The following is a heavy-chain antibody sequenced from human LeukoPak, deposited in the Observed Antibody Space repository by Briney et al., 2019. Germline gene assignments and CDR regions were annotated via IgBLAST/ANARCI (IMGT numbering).Heavy chain of an antibody. CDR3: ARGGMAAAGISKESDY. D-gene: IGHD6-13*01. CDR1: GGSVSSADYY. J-gene: IGHJ4*02. V-gene: IGHV4-31*11. Sequence: PSETLSLTCAVSGGSVSSADYYWSWIRQHPGKGLEWIGYIYYSGSTYYNPSLKSRVTISVDTSKNQFSLKLSSVTAADTAVYYCARGGMAAAGISKESDYWGQGTLVTVSS. CDR2: IYYSGST.